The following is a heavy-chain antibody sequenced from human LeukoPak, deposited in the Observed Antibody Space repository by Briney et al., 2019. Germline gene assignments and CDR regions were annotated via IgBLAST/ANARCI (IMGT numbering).Heavy chain of an antibody. CDR2: IIPIFGTA. CDR3: ARGAGITIFGVAQGNWFDP. D-gene: IGHD3-3*01. CDR1: GGTFSSYA. V-gene: IGHV1-69*05. J-gene: IGHJ5*02. Sequence: ASVKVSCKASGGTFSSYAISWVRQAPGQGLEWMGGIIPIFGTANYAQKFQGRVTITTDESTSTAYMELSSLRSEDTAVYYCARGAGITIFGVAQGNWFDPWGQGTLVTVSS.